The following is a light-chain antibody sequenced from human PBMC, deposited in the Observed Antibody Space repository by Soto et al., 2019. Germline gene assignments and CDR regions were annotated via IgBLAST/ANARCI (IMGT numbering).Light chain of an antibody. CDR3: QTWDTGARVV. CDR1: SGHSSYA. V-gene: IGLV4-69*01. CDR2: LSSDGSH. Sequence: QPVLTQSPSASASLGASVKLTCTLSSGHSSYAIAWHQQQPEKGPRYLMKLSSDGSHSKGDGIPDRFSGDSSGAERYLTISSLQSEDEADYYCQTWDTGARVVFGGGTKLTVL. J-gene: IGLJ2*01.